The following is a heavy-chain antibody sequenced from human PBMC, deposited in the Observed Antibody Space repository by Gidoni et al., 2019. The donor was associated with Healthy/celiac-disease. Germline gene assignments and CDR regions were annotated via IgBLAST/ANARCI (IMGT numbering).Heavy chain of an antibody. CDR2: IVVCSGNT. Sequence: HMQLVQSGPEMQQPRTSVKVSCKPSGFTFPISAVQWVRPARGQRLEWLGWIVVCSGNTKYAQKFQERVTITRDMSTSTAYMELSSLRAEDTAVYYCAADNLVRGSDSGAFDIWGQGTRVTVSS. D-gene: IGHD3-16*01. V-gene: IGHV1-58*01. CDR3: AADNLVRGSDSGAFDI. CDR1: GFTFPISA. J-gene: IGHJ3*02.